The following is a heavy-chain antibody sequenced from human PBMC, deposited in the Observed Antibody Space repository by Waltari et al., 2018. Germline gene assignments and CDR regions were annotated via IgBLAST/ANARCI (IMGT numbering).Heavy chain of an antibody. D-gene: IGHD1-26*01. Sequence: QVQLQESGPELVKPSQTLSLTCTVSGGSIASSNYPWTWLRQHPGMGLEWIGYIYFSGRTKYNPSFTSRSTISLDTSKNQFSLKLDSVTATDTAVYHCARVVGDSTTGWGYFDLWGRGTLVTVSS. J-gene: IGHJ2*01. CDR2: IYFSGRT. V-gene: IGHV4-31*03. CDR3: ARVVGDSTTGWGYFDL. CDR1: GGSIASSNYP.